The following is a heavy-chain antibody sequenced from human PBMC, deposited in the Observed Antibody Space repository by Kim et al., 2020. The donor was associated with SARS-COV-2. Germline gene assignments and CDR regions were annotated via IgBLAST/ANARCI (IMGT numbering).Heavy chain of an antibody. D-gene: IGHD6-13*01. Sequence: ASVKVSCKASGYTFTSYDINWVRQATGQGLEWMGWMNPNSGNTGYAQKFQGRVTMTRNTSISTAYMELSSLRSEDTAVYYCARAPSWYSSSWYKSYYYYGMDVWGQGTTVTVSS. CDR2: MNPNSGNT. CDR1: GYTFTSYD. J-gene: IGHJ6*02. V-gene: IGHV1-8*01. CDR3: ARAPSWYSSSWYKSYYYYGMDV.